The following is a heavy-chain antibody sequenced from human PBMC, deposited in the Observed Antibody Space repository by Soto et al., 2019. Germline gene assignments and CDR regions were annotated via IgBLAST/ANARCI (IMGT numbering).Heavy chain of an antibody. V-gene: IGHV3-23*01. J-gene: IGHJ4*02. CDR2: ISGSGGST. CDR1: GFTFSSYA. D-gene: IGHD3-10*02. Sequence: QPGGSMRLSCAASGFTFSSYAVSWVRQAPGKGLEWVSAISGSGGSTYYADSVKGRFTISRDNSKNTLYLQMNSLRAEDTAVYYCASSRESFMSRYDYWGQGTLVTVS. CDR3: ASSRESFMSRYDY.